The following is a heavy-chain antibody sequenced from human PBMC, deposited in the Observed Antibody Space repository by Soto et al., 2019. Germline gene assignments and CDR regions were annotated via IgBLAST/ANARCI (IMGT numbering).Heavy chain of an antibody. Sequence: SETLSLTCTVSGGSISSGGDYWRWIRQHPGKGLEWIGYIYYSGSTYYNPSLESRVTISPDTSKNPGSPTLSSVTAADSAVYYFARDGSVHCRGGSCYRAFDYWGQATLLTVS. J-gene: IGHJ4*02. CDR2: IYYSGST. CDR3: ARDGSVHCRGGSCYRAFDY. D-gene: IGHD2-15*01. CDR1: GGSISSGGDY. V-gene: IGHV4-31*03.